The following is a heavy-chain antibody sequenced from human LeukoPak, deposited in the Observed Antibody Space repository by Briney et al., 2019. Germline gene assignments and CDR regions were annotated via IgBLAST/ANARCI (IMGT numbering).Heavy chain of an antibody. J-gene: IGHJ5*02. CDR1: GGTFSSYA. CDR3: ARDYGDYQNWFDP. D-gene: IGHD4-17*01. Sequence: GSLVKVSCKASGGTFSSYAISWVRQAPGQGLEWMGGIIPIFGTANYAQKFQGRVTITTDESTSTAYMELSSLRSEDTAVYYCARDYGDYQNWFDPWGQGTLVTVSS. CDR2: IIPIFGTA. V-gene: IGHV1-69*05.